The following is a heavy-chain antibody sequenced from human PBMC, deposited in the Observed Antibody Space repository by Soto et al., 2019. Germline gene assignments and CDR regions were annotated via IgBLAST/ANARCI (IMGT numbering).Heavy chain of an antibody. CDR3: ARDPLWFGELLLDY. D-gene: IGHD3-10*01. Sequence: EVQQVESGGGLVQPGGSLRLSCAVSGFTFSSYSMNWVRQAPGKGLEWVSYISSSSSTIYYADSVKGRFTISRDNAKNSLYLQMNSLRAEDTAVYYCARDPLWFGELLLDYWGQGTLVTVSS. CDR2: ISSSSSTI. CDR1: GFTFSSYS. V-gene: IGHV3-48*01. J-gene: IGHJ4*02.